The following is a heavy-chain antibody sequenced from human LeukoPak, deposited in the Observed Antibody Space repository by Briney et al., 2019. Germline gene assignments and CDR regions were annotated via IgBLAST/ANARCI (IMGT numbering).Heavy chain of an antibody. CDR1: GGSVSSNRYY. D-gene: IGHD3-10*01. Sequence: SETLSLTCAVSGGSVSSNRYYWGWIRQPPGKGLDWIGNIYYSGSTYYNPSLKSRVIISLDTSKNQFSLELTSVTAADTAVYFCARVGGIGDGRTWAPFDYWSQGTLVTVSS. V-gene: IGHV4-39*07. J-gene: IGHJ4*02. CDR2: IYYSGST. CDR3: ARVGGIGDGRTWAPFDY.